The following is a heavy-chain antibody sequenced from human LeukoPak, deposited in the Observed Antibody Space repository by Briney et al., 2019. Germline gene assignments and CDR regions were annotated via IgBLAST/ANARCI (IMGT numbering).Heavy chain of an antibody. J-gene: IGHJ3*02. CDR2: ISYDGTNK. Sequence: GGSLRLSCAASGFTFSTYAMHWVRQAPGKGLEWVAIISYDGTNKYYADSVKGRFTISRDNSKNTLYPQMNSLRAEDTAVYYCARDDPYSSGWYIVFDIWGQGTMVTVSS. D-gene: IGHD6-19*01. CDR3: ARDDPYSSGWYIVFDI. CDR1: GFTFSTYA. V-gene: IGHV3-30-3*01.